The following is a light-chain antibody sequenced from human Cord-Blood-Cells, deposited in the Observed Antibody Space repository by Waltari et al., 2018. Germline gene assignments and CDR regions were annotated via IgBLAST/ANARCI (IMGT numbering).Light chain of an antibody. J-gene: IGLJ2*01. CDR2: LNSDGSH. V-gene: IGLV4-69*01. CDR3: QTWGTGTHVV. Sequence: QLVLTQSPSASASLGASVKLTCTLSSGHSSYAIAWHQQQPEKGPRYLMKLNSDGSHSKGDGIPDRFSGSSSGGERYLTISSLQSGDEADYYCQTWGTGTHVVFGGGTKLTVL. CDR1: SGHSSYA.